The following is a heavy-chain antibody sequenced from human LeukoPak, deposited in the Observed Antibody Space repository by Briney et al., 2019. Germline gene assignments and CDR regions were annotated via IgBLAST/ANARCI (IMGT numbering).Heavy chain of an antibody. CDR2: IYYSGST. CDR1: GGSISSYY. D-gene: IGHD3-22*01. J-gene: IGHJ4*02. CDR3: AREGGRYYYDSSGYRF. Sequence: SETLSLTCTVSGGSISSYYWSWIRQPPGKGLEWIGYIYYSGSTNYNPSLKSRVTISVDTSKNQFSLKLSSVTAADTAVYYCAREGGRYYYDSSGYRFWGQGTLVTVSS. V-gene: IGHV4-59*01.